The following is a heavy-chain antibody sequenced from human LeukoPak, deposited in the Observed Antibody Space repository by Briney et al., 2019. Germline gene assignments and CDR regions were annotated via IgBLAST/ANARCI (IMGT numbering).Heavy chain of an antibody. CDR3: ARLDDIVVVPAARGIDY. CDR2: INPNSGGT. Sequence: GASVKVSCRASGYTFTGYYMHWVRQAPGQGLEWMGWINPNSGGTNYAQKFQGRVTMTRDTSISTAYMELSRLRSDDTAVYYCARLDDIVVVPAARGIDYWGQGTLVIVSS. J-gene: IGHJ4*02. CDR1: GYTFTGYY. D-gene: IGHD2-2*01. V-gene: IGHV1-2*02.